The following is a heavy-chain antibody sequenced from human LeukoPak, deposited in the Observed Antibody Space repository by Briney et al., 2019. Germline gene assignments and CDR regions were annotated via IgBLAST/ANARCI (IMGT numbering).Heavy chain of an antibody. CDR3: ASGRHDFLH. V-gene: IGHV3-7*01. CDR2: INLDGTEE. Sequence: GGSLRLSCAASGFVFSTYWMTWVRQAPGKGLEWVANINLDGTEEHYVDSSLKGRFTISRDNAKNSLYLQMTSLRVEDTAVYYCASGRHDFLHWGQGALVTVSS. J-gene: IGHJ4*02. CDR1: GFVFSTYW. D-gene: IGHD3/OR15-3a*01.